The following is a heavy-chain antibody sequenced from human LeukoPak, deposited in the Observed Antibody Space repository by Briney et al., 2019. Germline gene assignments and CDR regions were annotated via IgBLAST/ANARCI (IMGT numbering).Heavy chain of an antibody. J-gene: IGHJ4*02. CDR1: GGSISSGDYY. V-gene: IGHV4-30-4*01. Sequence: PSETLSLTCTVSGGSISSGDYYWSWIRQPPGKGLEWIGYIYYSGSTYYNPFLKSRVTISVDTSKNQFSLKLSSVTAADTAVYYCARAGGGDPTLDYWGQGTLVTVSS. CDR2: IYYSGST. CDR3: ARAGGGDPTLDY. D-gene: IGHD2-21*02.